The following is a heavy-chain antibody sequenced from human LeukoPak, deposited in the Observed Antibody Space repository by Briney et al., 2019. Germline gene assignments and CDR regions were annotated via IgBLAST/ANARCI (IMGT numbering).Heavy chain of an antibody. J-gene: IGHJ4*02. CDR1: GLEFMNKW. CDR3: ARADWEYNFDY. CDR2: ISDDARRA. D-gene: IGHD1-26*01. Sequence: QPGGSLRLSCAASGLEFMNKWVHWVRQVPGKGLLWVSRISDDARRAHYADPVKGRFTVSRDNAKNTVCLEMNNLKAEDTGLYFCARADWEYNFDYWGQGDLVTVSS. V-gene: IGHV3-74*01.